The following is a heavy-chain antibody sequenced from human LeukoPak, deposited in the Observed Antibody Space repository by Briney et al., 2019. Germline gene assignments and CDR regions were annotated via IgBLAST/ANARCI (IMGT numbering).Heavy chain of an antibody. V-gene: IGHV3-21*01. CDR1: EFTFSTYS. Sequence: GGSLRLSCAASEFTFSTYSMNWVRQAPGKGLEWASSISSGSTYIYYADSVKGRFTISRDNAKNSLYLQMNSLRAEDTAVYYCARRRRRDCSGGSCYSDYFDYWGQGTLVTVSS. D-gene: IGHD2-15*01. CDR2: ISSGSTYI. CDR3: ARRRRRDCSGGSCYSDYFDY. J-gene: IGHJ4*02.